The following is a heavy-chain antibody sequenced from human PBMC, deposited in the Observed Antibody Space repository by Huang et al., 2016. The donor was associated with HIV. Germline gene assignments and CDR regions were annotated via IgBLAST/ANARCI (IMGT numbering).Heavy chain of an antibody. CDR1: GFSLTTTGVG. V-gene: IGHV2-5*01. D-gene: IGHD6-25*01. Sequence: QITLRESGPALVTPTQTLTLTCTFSGFSLTTTGVGGGWIRQPPGQALEWLAFIYSNGDGRYSPSLSSRLTITKDTSKNQVVLTMTNMDPVDTATYYCAHSTDASAATFYFDFWGQGTLVAVSS. CDR3: AHSTDASAATFYFDF. J-gene: IGHJ4*02. CDR2: IYSNGDG.